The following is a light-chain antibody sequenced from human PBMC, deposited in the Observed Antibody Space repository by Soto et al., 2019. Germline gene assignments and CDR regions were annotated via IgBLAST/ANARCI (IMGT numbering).Light chain of an antibody. CDR3: SSYTSSGTYV. Sequence: LTQPASVSGPPGQSITISCTGTSSDVGGYGSVSWYQQHPGKAPKLMIYEVSNRPSGVSNRFSGSKSGNTASLTISGLQAEDDADYYCSSYTSSGTYVFGTGTKVTVL. CDR2: EVS. J-gene: IGLJ1*01. CDR1: SSDVGGYGS. V-gene: IGLV2-14*01.